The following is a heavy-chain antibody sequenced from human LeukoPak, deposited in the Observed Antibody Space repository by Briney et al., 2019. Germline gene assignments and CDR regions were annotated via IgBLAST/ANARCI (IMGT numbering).Heavy chain of an antibody. V-gene: IGHV3-30*04. J-gene: IGHJ4*02. CDR2: ISYDGSNT. D-gene: IGHD4-17*01. Sequence: PGGSLRLSCAASGFTFSTYAMHWVRQAPGKGLEWVAVISYDGSNTYYADSVNGRFTISRDNSKNTLYLQMNSLRAEDTAVYYCATSPRYGDYFDCWGQGTLVTVSS. CDR3: ATSPRYGDYFDC. CDR1: GFTFSTYA.